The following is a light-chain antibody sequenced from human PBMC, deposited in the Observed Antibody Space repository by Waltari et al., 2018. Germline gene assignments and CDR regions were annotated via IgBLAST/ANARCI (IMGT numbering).Light chain of an antibody. CDR2: GTS. J-gene: IGKJ4*01. V-gene: IGKV3-15*01. CDR3: QQASGLPLT. Sequence: EIVMTQSPVTLSVSPGERAALSCRPSQSVRTNLAWYQQRPGQPPRLLIYGTSTRATEIPARFSGSGSGTEFTLTINSLQPEDFATYYCQQASGLPLTFGGGTKVDIK. CDR1: QSVRTN.